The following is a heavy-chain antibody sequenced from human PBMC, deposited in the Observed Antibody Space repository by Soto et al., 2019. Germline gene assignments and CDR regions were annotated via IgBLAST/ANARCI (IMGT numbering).Heavy chain of an antibody. J-gene: IGHJ3*02. CDR3: ARGGGVGVAGSAAFDM. CDR2: INPATGAA. V-gene: IGHV1-2*02. CDR1: GYPVTAYY. D-gene: IGHD3-3*01. Sequence: QLHLVQSGAVVKKPGASVTVSCSASGYPVTAYYMHWVRQAPGRGLEWMGGINPATGAAKYTQTFQGRVTMTRDTATSTVFRELSGLTSEAPAAFSGARGGGVGVAGSAAFDMWGQGTLVTVSS.